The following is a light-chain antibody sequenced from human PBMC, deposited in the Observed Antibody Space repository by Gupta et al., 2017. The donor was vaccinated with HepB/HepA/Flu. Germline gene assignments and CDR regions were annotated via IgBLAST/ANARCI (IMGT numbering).Light chain of an antibody. J-gene: IGKJ4*01. CDR2: WAS. Sequence: DIVMTQSPDSLAVSLGERATINCRSSQSVLKTSTNENFLAWFQQKPGQPPKLLIYWASTRESGVPDRFSGSGSGIDFTLSISSLQAEDVAVYYCQQYYSSPITFGGGTKVQIK. CDR1: QSVLKTSTNENF. V-gene: IGKV4-1*01. CDR3: QQYYSSPIT.